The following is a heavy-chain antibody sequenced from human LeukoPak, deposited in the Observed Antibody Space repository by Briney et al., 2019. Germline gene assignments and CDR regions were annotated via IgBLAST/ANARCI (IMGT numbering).Heavy chain of an antibody. Sequence: GGSLRLSCAASGFTFSSYSTNWVRQAPGKGLEWVSYISSSSTIYYADSVKGRFTISRDNAKNSLYLQMNSLRAEDTAVYYCARTHSSGWYGVPYGMDVWGQGTTVTVSS. CDR1: GFTFSSYS. CDR3: ARTHSSGWYGVPYGMDV. CDR2: ISSSSTI. J-gene: IGHJ6*02. D-gene: IGHD6-19*01. V-gene: IGHV3-48*01.